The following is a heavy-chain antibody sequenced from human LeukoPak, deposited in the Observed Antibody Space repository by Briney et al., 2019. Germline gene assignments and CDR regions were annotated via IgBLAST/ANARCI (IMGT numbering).Heavy chain of an antibody. CDR1: GYTFTSYA. V-gene: IGHV7-4-1*02. D-gene: IGHD2-8*01. Sequence: GASVKVSCKASGYTFTSYAMNWVRQAPGQGLEWMGWINTNTENPAYAQGFTGRFVFSVDISVSTAYLQINSLKAEDTAVYYCARMGYCTRATCGGAFDFWGQGTLSPSPQ. CDR2: INTNTENP. CDR3: ARMGYCTRATCGGAFDF. J-gene: IGHJ4*02.